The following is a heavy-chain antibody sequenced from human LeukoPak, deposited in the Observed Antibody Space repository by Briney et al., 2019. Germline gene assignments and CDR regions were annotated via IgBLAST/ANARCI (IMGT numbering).Heavy chain of an antibody. CDR3: AKTSVDIVVVPAAYFDY. Sequence: GGSLRLSCAASGFTFSSDAMSWVRQAPGKGLEWVSAISGSGGSTYYADSVKGRFTISRDNSKNTLYLQMNSLRAEDTAVYYCAKTSVDIVVVPAAYFDYWGQGTLVTVSS. V-gene: IGHV3-23*01. J-gene: IGHJ4*02. D-gene: IGHD2-2*03. CDR1: GFTFSSDA. CDR2: ISGSGGST.